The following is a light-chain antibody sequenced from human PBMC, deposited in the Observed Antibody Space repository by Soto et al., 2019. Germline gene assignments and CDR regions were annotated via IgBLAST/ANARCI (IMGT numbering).Light chain of an antibody. CDR1: QSISSW. CDR2: DAS. Sequence: DIQMTQSPSTLSASVGDRFTITCRASQSISSWLAWYQQKAGKAPKLLIYDASSLESGVPSRFSGSGSGTEFTLTISSLQPDDFATYYCQQYNSYTRTFGQGTKV. CDR3: QQYNSYTRT. J-gene: IGKJ1*01. V-gene: IGKV1-5*01.